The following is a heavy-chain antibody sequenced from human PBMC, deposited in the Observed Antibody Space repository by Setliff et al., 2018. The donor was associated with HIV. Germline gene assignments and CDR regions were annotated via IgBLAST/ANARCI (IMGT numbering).Heavy chain of an antibody. D-gene: IGHD3-22*01. CDR1: GGSIGSGGYY. J-gene: IGHJ5*02. CDR3: ARSTYYFDSSGYKYNWFDP. Sequence: ASETLSLTCTVSGGSIGSGGYYWSWIRQHPGKGLEWIGYIYYSGSTYYNPSFKRRLSISVDTSKSQFSLKLSSVTAADTAVYYCARSTYYFDSSGYKYNWFDPWGQGTRVTVSS. V-gene: IGHV4-31*03. CDR2: IYYSGST.